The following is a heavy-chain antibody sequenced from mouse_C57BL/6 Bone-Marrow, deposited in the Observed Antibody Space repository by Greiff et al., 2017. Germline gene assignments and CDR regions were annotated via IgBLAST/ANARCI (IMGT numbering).Heavy chain of an antibody. J-gene: IGHJ4*01. D-gene: IGHD2-5*01. CDR1: GYTFTSYW. Sequence: QVQLQQPGAELVKPGASVKMSCKASGYTFTSYWITWVKQRPGQGLEWIGDIYPGSGSTNYNEKFKSKATLTVDTSSSTAYMQLSSLTSEDAAVYYCAREGSSSSNYYAIDYWGQGTPATVSS. CDR2: IYPGSGST. CDR3: AREGSSSSNYYAIDY. V-gene: IGHV1-55*01.